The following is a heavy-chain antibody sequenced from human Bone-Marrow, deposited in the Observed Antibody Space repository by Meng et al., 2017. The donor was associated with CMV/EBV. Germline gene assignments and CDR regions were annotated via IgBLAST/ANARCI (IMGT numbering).Heavy chain of an antibody. CDR3: ARERRVSSGRTYYFDY. Sequence: GESLKISCAASGFTFSSYEMNWVRQAPGKGLEWVSYISSSGSTIYYADAVKGRFTISRDNAKNSLYLQMNSLRAEDTAVYYCARERRVSSGRTYYFDYWGHGTLVTVSS. V-gene: IGHV3-48*03. J-gene: IGHJ4*01. D-gene: IGHD6-19*01. CDR1: GFTFSSYE. CDR2: ISSSGSTI.